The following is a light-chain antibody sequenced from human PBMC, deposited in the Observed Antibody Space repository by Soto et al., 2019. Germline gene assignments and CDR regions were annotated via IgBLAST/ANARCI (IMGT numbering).Light chain of an antibody. CDR2: SNN. V-gene: IGLV1-44*01. CDR1: SSNIGRNP. CDR3: AAWDDNLSGWV. Sequence: QSVLTQPPSASGTPGQRVTISCSGSSSNIGRNPVNWYQQLPGTAPRLLIYSNNQRPSGVPDRFSGSKSGTSASLAISGRQSEDEADYYCAAWDDNLSGWVFGGGTKLTVL. J-gene: IGLJ3*02.